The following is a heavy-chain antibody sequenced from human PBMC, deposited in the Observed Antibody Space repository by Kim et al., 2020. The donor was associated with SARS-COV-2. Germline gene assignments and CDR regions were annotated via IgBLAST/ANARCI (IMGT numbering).Heavy chain of an antibody. J-gene: IGHJ3*02. CDR3: ARRSPGTYAFDI. V-gene: IGHV5-51*01. D-gene: IGHD1-7*01. Sequence: YSPAFQGQVTISADKSLSTAYLQWSSLKASDTAMYYCARRSPGTYAFDIWGQGTMVTVSS.